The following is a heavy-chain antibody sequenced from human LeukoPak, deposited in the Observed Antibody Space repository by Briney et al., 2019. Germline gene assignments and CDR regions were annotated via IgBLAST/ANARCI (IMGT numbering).Heavy chain of an antibody. J-gene: IGHJ4*02. D-gene: IGHD2-15*01. V-gene: IGHV1-2*02. CDR1: GYIFTAYY. CDR3: TRDPPRRCSGVTCYPY. Sequence: ASVKVSCKASGYIFTAYYIHWVRQAPGQGLEWMGWINPNSGGTTSAQTFQDRVTMTRDTSISTVYMELSSLRSDDTAVYYCTRDPPRRCSGVTCYPYWGQGTLVTVSS. CDR2: INPNSGGT.